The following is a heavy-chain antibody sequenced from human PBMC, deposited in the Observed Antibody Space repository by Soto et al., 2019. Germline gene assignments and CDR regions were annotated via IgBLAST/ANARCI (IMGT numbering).Heavy chain of an antibody. D-gene: IGHD2-15*01. Sequence: SETLSLTCTVSGGTITSDDYHWTWIRQPPGKGLEWIGFIYYSGTYYNPSLRGRVTISVDTSKNEFSLKLSSVTAADTAVYYCARDMAYCASGSCYAKWGSWGQGTLVTVSS. CDR2: IYYSGT. CDR1: GGTITSDDYH. V-gene: IGHV4-30-4*01. J-gene: IGHJ4*02. CDR3: ARDMAYCASGSCYAKWGS.